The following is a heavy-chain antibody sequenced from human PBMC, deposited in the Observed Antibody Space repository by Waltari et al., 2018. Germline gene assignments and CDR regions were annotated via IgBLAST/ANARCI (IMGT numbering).Heavy chain of an antibody. CDR3: ARHGSGWSGAHFQH. CDR2: IYYSGRT. Sequence: QLQLQESGPGLVKPSETLSLTCTVSGGSISSSSYYWDWIRQPPGKGLEWIGSIYYSGRTYNNPALKSRVTISVDTAKNQFSLKLSSVTAADTAVYYCARHGSGWSGAHFQHWGQGTLVTVSS. J-gene: IGHJ1*01. D-gene: IGHD6-19*01. V-gene: IGHV4-39*01. CDR1: GGSISSSSYY.